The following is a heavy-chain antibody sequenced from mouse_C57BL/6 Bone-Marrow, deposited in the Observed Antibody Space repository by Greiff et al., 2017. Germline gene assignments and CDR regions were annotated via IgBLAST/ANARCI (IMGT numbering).Heavy chain of an antibody. CDR1: GYTFTSYW. Sequence: QVQLQQPGAELVMPGASVKLSCKASGYTFTSYWMHWVKQRPGQGLEWIGEIDPSDSYTNYNQKFKGKSTLTVDKSSSTAYMQLSSLTSEDSAVYYCARPYYGNYGWFAYWGQGTLVTVSA. V-gene: IGHV1-69*01. CDR3: ARPYYGNYGWFAY. D-gene: IGHD2-10*01. J-gene: IGHJ3*01. CDR2: IDPSDSYT.